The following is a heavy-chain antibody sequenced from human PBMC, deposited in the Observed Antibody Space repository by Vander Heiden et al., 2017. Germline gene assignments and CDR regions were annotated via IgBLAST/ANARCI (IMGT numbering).Heavy chain of an antibody. CDR1: GGSISSSSYY. D-gene: IGHD4-4*01. CDR3: ARPGLGYGNRDLRVSRYYYYGMDV. Sequence: QLQLQESGPGLVKPSETLSLTCTVSGGSISSSSYYWGWIRQPPGKGLEWIGSIYYSGSTYYNPSLKSRVTISVDTSKNQFSLKLSSVTAADTAVYYCARPGLGYGNRDLRVSRYYYYGMDVWGQGTTVTVSS. CDR2: IYYSGST. J-gene: IGHJ6*02. V-gene: IGHV4-39*01.